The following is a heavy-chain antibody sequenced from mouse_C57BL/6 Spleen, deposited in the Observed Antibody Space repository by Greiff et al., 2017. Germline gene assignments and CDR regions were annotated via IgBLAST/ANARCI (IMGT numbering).Heavy chain of an antibody. CDR2: ISSGSNTI. D-gene: IGHD1-1*01. V-gene: IGHV5-17*01. J-gene: IGHJ2*01. CDR3: ARGGDYYAYY. Sequence: EVKVVESGGGLVKPGGSLKLSCAASGFTFSDYGMHWVRQAPEKGLEWVAYISSGSNTIYYADTVKGRFTISRDNAKNTLFLQMTSLRSEDTAMYYCARGGDYYAYYWGQGTTLTVSS. CDR1: GFTFSDYG.